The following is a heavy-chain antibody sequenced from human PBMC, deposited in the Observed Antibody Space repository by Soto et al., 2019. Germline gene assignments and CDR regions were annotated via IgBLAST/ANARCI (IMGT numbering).Heavy chain of an antibody. J-gene: IGHJ6*02. CDR2: ISWNSGSI. V-gene: IGHV3-9*01. CDR3: AKGGYQLFYYGGWSWSDGMDV. D-gene: IGHD2-2*01. Sequence: EVQLVESGGGLVQPGRSLRLSCAASGFTFDDYAMHWVRQAPGQGLEWVSGISWNSGSIGYADSVKGRFTISRDNAKNTLYLQMTSRGAEDTSLYYCAKGGYQLFYYGGWSWSDGMDVWCQGATVTDSS. CDR1: GFTFDDYA.